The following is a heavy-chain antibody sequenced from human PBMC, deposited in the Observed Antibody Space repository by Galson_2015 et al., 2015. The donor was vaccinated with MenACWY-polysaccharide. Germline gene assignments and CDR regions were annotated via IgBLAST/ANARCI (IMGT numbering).Heavy chain of an antibody. CDR1: GFTFKNYW. V-gene: IGHV3-7*01. J-gene: IGHJ6*02. CDR2: IKKDGSEK. Sequence: SLRLSCAVSGFTFKNYWMSWVRQAPGKGLEWVANIKKDGSEKYYVDSVKGRFTISRDNARSSLYLQMNGLRAEDTAVYYCARGHYGMDVWGQGTTVTVS. CDR3: ARGHYGMDV.